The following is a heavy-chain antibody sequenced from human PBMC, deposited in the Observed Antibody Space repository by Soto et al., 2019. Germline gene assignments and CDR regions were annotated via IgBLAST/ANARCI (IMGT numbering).Heavy chain of an antibody. CDR2: IYYSGST. D-gene: IGHD6-13*01. CDR1: GGSISSSSYY. Sequence: QLQLQESGPGLVKPSETLSLTCTVSGGSISSSSYYWGWIRQPPGKGLEWIGSIYYSGSTYYNPSLKSRVTISVDTSKNQFSLKLSSVTAADTAVYYCARDSSSWYGGTPWGQGTLVTVSS. CDR3: ARDSSSWYGGTP. J-gene: IGHJ5*02. V-gene: IGHV4-39*02.